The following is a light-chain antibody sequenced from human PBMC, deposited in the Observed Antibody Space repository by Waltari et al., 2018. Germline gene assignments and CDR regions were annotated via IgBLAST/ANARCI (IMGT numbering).Light chain of an antibody. CDR2: DVS. Sequence: QSALTQPASVSGSPGQSITISCTGTSSDVGGSNYVSWYQQHPGKVTKLMIYDVSNRPSGVSNRFSGSKSGNTASLTISGLQAEDESDYYCSSYTSSSTRVFGGGTKLTVL. CDR1: SSDVGGSNY. V-gene: IGLV2-14*03. CDR3: SSYTSSSTRV. J-gene: IGLJ3*02.